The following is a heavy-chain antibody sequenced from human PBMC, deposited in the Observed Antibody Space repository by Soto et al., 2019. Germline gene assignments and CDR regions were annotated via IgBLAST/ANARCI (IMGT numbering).Heavy chain of an antibody. Sequence: QVQLQESGPGLVKPSETLSLTCTVSGGSISSYYWSWIRQPPGKGLEWIGYIYYSGSTNYNPSLKSRVTISVDTSKIQFSLKLSSVTAADTAVYYCARVGYYGDYFYFDYWGQGTLVTVSS. CDR3: ARVGYYGDYFYFDY. D-gene: IGHD4-17*01. CDR2: IYYSGST. J-gene: IGHJ4*02. CDR1: GGSISSYY. V-gene: IGHV4-59*01.